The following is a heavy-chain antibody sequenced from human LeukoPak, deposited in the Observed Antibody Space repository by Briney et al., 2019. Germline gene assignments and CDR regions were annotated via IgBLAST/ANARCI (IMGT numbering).Heavy chain of an antibody. CDR3: ARARYSNSWYAVDI. CDR1: GGPISSYY. Sequence: SETLSLTCIVSGGPISSYYWSWIRQPPGKGLEWIGYIYHTGSNNYSPSLKSRVTMSVDTSKNQFSLKLSSVTAADTAVYYCARARYSNSWYAVDIWGQGTMVTVSS. J-gene: IGHJ3*02. D-gene: IGHD6-13*01. CDR2: IYHTGSN. V-gene: IGHV4-59*08.